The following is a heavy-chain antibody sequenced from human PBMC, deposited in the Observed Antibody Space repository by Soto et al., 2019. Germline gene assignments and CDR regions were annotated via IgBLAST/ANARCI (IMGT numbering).Heavy chain of an antibody. CDR3: AKQNSGQWLVRGYYYYYMDV. V-gene: IGHV3-9*01. CDR2: ISWNSGSI. J-gene: IGHJ6*03. D-gene: IGHD6-19*01. CDR1: GFTFDDYA. Sequence: GGSLRLSCAASGFTFDDYAMHWVRQAPGKGLEWVSGISWNSGSIGYADSVKGRFTISRDNSENTLYLQMSSLRAEDTAVYYCAKQNSGQWLVRGYYYYYMDVWGKGTTVTVSS.